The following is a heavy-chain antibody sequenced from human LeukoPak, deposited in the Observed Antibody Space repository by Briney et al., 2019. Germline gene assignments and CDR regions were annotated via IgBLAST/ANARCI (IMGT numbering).Heavy chain of an antibody. D-gene: IGHD6-6*01. CDR1: SGSISSYY. CDR2: IYYTGNT. V-gene: IGHV4-59*01. CDR3: ASFRSSSPRALDN. J-gene: IGHJ4*02. Sequence: SETLSLTCTVSSGSISSYYWSWIRQPPGKGLEWIGYIYYTGNTNYNPSLQSRVTISVDTSKNQFSLKLTSVTAADTAVYYCASFRSSSPRALDNWGQGTLVTVSS.